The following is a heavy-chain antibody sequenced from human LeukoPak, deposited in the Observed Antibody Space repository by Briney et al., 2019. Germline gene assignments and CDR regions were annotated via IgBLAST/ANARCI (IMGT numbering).Heavy chain of an antibody. V-gene: IGHV5-10-1*01. CDR1: GYTFTNHW. CDR3: ARAPDSDSGYDYFDH. D-gene: IGHD5-12*01. Sequence: GESLKISCKGSGYTFTNHWISWVRQMPGKGLEWMGKIDPSDSYTNYSPSFQGHVTISADKSISTAYLQWSSLKASDTAMYYCARAPDSDSGYDYFDHWGQGTLVTVSS. CDR2: IDPSDSYT. J-gene: IGHJ4*02.